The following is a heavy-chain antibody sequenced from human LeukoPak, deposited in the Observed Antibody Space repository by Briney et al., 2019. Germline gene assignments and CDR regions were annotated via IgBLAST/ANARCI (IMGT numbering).Heavy chain of an antibody. Sequence: SETPSLTCTVSGGSMSSYYWGWIRQPPGKGLEWIGYIYHSGTTNYNPSLKSRVTISVDKSKKQFSLKPNSVTAADTAVYYCARAPGVGGGPVAGTNWFDPWGQGTLVTVSS. CDR1: GGSMSSYY. CDR3: ARAPGVGGGPVAGTNWFDP. J-gene: IGHJ5*02. CDR2: IYHSGTT. V-gene: IGHV4-59*01. D-gene: IGHD6-19*01.